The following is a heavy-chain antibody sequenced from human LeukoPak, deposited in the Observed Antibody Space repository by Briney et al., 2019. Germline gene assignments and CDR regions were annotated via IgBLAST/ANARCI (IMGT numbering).Heavy chain of an antibody. J-gene: IGHJ3*02. V-gene: IGHV3-20*01. CDR1: GFTFDDHG. CDR3: ARAVYYDFWSGSPDDAFDI. CDR2: INWNGGST. Sequence: GGSLRLSCAVSGFTFDDHGMSWVRQAPGKGLEWVSGINWNGGSTGYADSVKGRFTNSRDNAKNSLYLQMNSLRAEDTALYHCARAVYYDFWSGSPDDAFDIWGQGTMVTVSS. D-gene: IGHD3-3*01.